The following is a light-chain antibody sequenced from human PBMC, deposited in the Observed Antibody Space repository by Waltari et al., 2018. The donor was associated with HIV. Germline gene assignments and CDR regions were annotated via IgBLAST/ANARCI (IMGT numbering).Light chain of an antibody. CDR1: QSIGTW. J-gene: IGKJ4*01. CDR2: GAS. Sequence: DIQMTQSPSTLPASVGDRVTISCRASQSIGTWVAWYQQKPGKAPNILIYGASTLESGVPSRFSGSGSGTEFTLTISSLQSDDFATYYCHQYYGYPVTFGGGTKVDLK. V-gene: IGKV1-5*03. CDR3: HQYYGYPVT.